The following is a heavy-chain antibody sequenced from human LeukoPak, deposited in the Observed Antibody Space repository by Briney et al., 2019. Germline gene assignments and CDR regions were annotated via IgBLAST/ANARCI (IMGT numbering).Heavy chain of an antibody. CDR1: GFTFSSYS. D-gene: IGHD2-15*01. CDR2: ISSSSSTI. CDR3: ARAPGGGNPDDAFDI. V-gene: IGHV3-48*01. J-gene: IGHJ3*02. Sequence: GGSLRLSCAASGFTFSSYSMNWVRQAPGKGLEWVSYISSSSSTIYYADSVKGRFTISRDNAKNSLYLQMNSLRVEDTAVYYCARAPGGGNPDDAFDIWGQGTMVTVSS.